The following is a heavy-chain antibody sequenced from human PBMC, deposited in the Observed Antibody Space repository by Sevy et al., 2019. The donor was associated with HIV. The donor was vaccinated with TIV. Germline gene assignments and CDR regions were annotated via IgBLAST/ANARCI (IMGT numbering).Heavy chain of an antibody. Sequence: KQSQTLSLTCAISGDSVSSNSAAWNWVRQSPSRGLEWLGRTFYRSTWFVDYAASVKSRIIISRDTSKNQVSLQLKSVTPEDTAMYFCARVGLTYGGLDVWGQGTTVTVSS. J-gene: IGHJ6*02. D-gene: IGHD1-20*01. CDR2: TFYRSTWFV. CDR3: ARVGLTYGGLDV. CDR1: GDSVSSNSAA. V-gene: IGHV6-1*01.